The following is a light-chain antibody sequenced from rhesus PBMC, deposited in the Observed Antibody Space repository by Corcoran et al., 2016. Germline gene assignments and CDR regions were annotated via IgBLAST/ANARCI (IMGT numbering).Light chain of an antibody. CDR2: AAS. Sequence: GDRVTVTCRASQHIDKELSWYQQKPGKAPTLLIYAASSLQTGVSSRFSGSGSGTDFTLTISSLQPEDVATFYCLQGYTTPYSFGQGAKVEVK. J-gene: IGKJ2*01. CDR3: LQGYTTPYS. V-gene: IGKV1-94*01. CDR1: QHIDKE.